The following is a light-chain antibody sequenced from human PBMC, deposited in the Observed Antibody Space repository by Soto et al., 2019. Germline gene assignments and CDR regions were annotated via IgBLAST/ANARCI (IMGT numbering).Light chain of an antibody. CDR1: QSVFTS. Sequence: EIVMTQSPATLSVSPGEKATLSCRASQSVFTSLAWYQQKPGQAPRLLIYGAATRATGIPARFSGSGSGTEFTLTISSLQFEDFAVYYCQQYNNWPLTFGGGTKVDIK. CDR2: GAA. CDR3: QQYNNWPLT. J-gene: IGKJ4*01. V-gene: IGKV3-15*01.